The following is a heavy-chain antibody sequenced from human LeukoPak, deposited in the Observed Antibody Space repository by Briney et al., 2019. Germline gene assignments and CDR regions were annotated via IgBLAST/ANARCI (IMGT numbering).Heavy chain of an antibody. V-gene: IGHV1-24*01. Sequence: ASVKVSCEVSGYSLTELSMHWVRQAPGKGLEWMGGFDPEEGEKVYAQKFQGRVTMTEDTSTDTAYMELPSLRYEDTAVYYYATDGSGAEWGGWFDPWGQGTLVTVSS. CDR1: GYSLTELS. J-gene: IGHJ5*02. D-gene: IGHD2-15*01. CDR2: FDPEEGEK. CDR3: ATDGSGAEWGGWFDP.